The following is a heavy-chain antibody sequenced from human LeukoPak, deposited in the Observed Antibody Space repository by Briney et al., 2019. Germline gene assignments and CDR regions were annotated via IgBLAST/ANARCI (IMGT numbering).Heavy chain of an antibody. Sequence: PGGSLRLSCATSGFSFSENALSWFRQAPGKGLEWVSDIRSTGGTYYAESVKGRFTVSRDNSKNTLYLQMNSLRADDTALYYASGHGSSSSWGQGTLVTVSS. CDR3: SGHGSSSS. CDR2: IRSTGGT. J-gene: IGHJ5*02. CDR1: GFSFSENA. D-gene: IGHD6-13*01. V-gene: IGHV3-23*01.